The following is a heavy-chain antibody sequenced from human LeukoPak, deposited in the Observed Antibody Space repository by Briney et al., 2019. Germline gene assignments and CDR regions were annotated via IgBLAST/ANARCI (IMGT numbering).Heavy chain of an antibody. CDR3: ASGERSKQLVKYYFDF. CDR2: INHSGST. CDR1: GGSFSGYY. Sequence: SETLSLTCAVYGGSFSGYYWSWIRQPPGKGLEWIGEINHSGSTKYSPSLKSRVTVSVDTSKNQFSLRLSSVTAADTAVYYCASGERSKQLVKYYFDFWGQGTLVTVSS. D-gene: IGHD3-9*01. V-gene: IGHV4-34*01. J-gene: IGHJ4*02.